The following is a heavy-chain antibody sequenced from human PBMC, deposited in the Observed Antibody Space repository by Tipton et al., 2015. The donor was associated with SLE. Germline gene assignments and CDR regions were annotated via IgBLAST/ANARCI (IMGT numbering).Heavy chain of an antibody. D-gene: IGHD2-8*01. CDR1: GGTFSSYA. CDR2: IIPIFGTA. J-gene: IGHJ4*02. CDR3: GRGGLYGLFDY. Sequence: QSGAEVKKPGSSVKVSCKASGGTFSSYAISWVRQAPGQGLEWMGGIIPIFGTANYAQKFQGRVTITADESTGTAYMELSSLRSEDTPVYYGGRGGLYGLFDYWGQGTLVTVSS. V-gene: IGHV1-69*01.